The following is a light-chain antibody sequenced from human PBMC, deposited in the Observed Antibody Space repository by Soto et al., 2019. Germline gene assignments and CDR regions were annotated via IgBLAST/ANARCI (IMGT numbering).Light chain of an antibody. CDR2: DAS. CDR1: QTVNTW. V-gene: IGKV1-5*01. J-gene: IGKJ1*01. Sequence: DIQMTQSPSTLSASVGDRVTITCRASQTVNTWLAWYQQKPGKAPKLLIYDASSLESGVPSRFSGSGSATEFTLTISSLQPDDFATYYCQQYNNYWTFGQGTKV. CDR3: QQYNNYWT.